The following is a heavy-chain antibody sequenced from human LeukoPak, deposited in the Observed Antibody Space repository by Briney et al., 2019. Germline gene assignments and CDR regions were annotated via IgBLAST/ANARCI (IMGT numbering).Heavy chain of an antibody. CDR2: IYTSGST. CDR3: ARHQDGMDV. CDR1: GGSISSGSYY. Sequence: SQTLSLTCTVSGGSISSGSYYWSWIRQPAGKGLEWIGRIYTSGSTNYNPPLKSRVTISVDTSKNQFSLKLSSVTAADTAVYYCARHQDGMDVWGQGTTVTVSS. V-gene: IGHV4-61*02. J-gene: IGHJ6*02.